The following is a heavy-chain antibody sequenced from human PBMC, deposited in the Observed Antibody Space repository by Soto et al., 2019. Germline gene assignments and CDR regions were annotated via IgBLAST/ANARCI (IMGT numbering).Heavy chain of an antibody. CDR3: ARVPRWFGEPDYGDAYY. Sequence: QVQLQESGPGLVKPSQTLSLTCTVSGGSISSGGYYWSWIRQHPGKGLEWIGYIYYNGSTYYNPSLKSRVTIAVDTSKNQFSLKLSSVTAADTAVYYCARVPRWFGEPDYGDAYYWGQGTLVTVSS. V-gene: IGHV4-31*03. D-gene: IGHD3-10*01. J-gene: IGHJ4*02. CDR1: GGSISSGGYY. CDR2: IYYNGST.